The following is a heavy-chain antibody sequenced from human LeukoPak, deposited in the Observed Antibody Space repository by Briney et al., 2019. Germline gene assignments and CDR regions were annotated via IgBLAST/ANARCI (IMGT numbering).Heavy chain of an antibody. J-gene: IGHJ4*02. CDR3: ARIFEYSSIYYFHY. V-gene: IGHV3-11*04. D-gene: IGHD2-2*01. CDR1: GFTFSDYY. CDR2: ISSSGSTI. Sequence: GGSLRLSCAASGFTFSDYYMSWIRQAPGKGLEWVSYISSSGSTIYYADSVKGRFTLSRDNAKNSLYLQMNSLRAEDTAVYYCARIFEYSSIYYFHYWGQGTLVTVSS.